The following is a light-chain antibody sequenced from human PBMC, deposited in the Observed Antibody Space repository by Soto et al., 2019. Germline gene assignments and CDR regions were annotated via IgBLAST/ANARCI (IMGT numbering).Light chain of an antibody. Sequence: EIVMTQSPDTLSVSPGERATLYCRASQSVSSNLAWYQQKPGQAPRLLIYGASTRATGIPARFSGSGSGTEFTLTISSLQSEDFAVYYCQQYNNWPPLYTFGQGTKLEIK. CDR1: QSVSSN. CDR3: QQYNNWPPLYT. J-gene: IGKJ2*01. CDR2: GAS. V-gene: IGKV3-15*01.